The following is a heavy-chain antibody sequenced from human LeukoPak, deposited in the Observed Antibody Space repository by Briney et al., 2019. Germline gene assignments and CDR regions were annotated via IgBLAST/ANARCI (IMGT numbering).Heavy chain of an antibody. CDR1: GGTFSSYA. CDR3: ARSLEQQLVRAYNWFDP. Sequence: GASVKVSCKASGGTFSSYAISWVRQAPGQGLEWMGGIIPIFGTANYAQKFQGRVTITADKSTSTAYMELSSLRSEDTAVYYCARSLEQQLVRAYNWFDPWGQGTLVTVSS. D-gene: IGHD6-13*01. CDR2: IIPIFGTA. V-gene: IGHV1-69*06. J-gene: IGHJ5*02.